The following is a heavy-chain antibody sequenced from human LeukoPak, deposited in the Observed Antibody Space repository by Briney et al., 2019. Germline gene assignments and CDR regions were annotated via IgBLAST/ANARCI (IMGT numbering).Heavy chain of an antibody. Sequence: ASVKVSCKASGYTFTGYYMHWVRQAPGQGLEWMGWINPNSGGTNYAQKFQGRVTMTRDTSISTAYMELSRLRSDDTAVYCCARDGLAGSGYYKGRGWFDPWGQGTLVTVSS. J-gene: IGHJ5*02. D-gene: IGHD3-3*01. V-gene: IGHV1-2*02. CDR1: GYTFTGYY. CDR3: ARDGLAGSGYYKGRGWFDP. CDR2: INPNSGGT.